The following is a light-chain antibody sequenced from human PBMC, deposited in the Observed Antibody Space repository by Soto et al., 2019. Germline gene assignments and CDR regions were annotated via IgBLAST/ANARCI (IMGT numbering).Light chain of an antibody. CDR2: DAS. J-gene: IGKJ3*01. V-gene: IGKV3-20*01. CDR3: QQYGRSPGLFT. CDR1: QRVSNTY. Sequence: EILMTQSPATLSVSPGERATLSCRASQRVSNTYLAWYQQKPGQATRLLIYDASSRATGIPDRFSSSGYGTDLTLTISRREPEDFAVYYCQQYGRSPGLFTFGPGTKVD.